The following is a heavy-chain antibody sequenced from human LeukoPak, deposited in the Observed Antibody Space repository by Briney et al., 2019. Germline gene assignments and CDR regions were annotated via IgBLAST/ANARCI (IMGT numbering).Heavy chain of an antibody. Sequence: GGSLRLSCAASGFTFSNYAMSWVRQVPGKGLEWVSSISGSSGYTYYVDSVKGRLTISGDKSKNTLYLQMNSLRAEDTALYYCAKANYSSGWDYWGQGTLVTVSS. CDR3: AKANYSSGWDY. V-gene: IGHV3-23*01. CDR1: GFTFSNYA. CDR2: ISGSSGYT. J-gene: IGHJ4*02. D-gene: IGHD6-19*01.